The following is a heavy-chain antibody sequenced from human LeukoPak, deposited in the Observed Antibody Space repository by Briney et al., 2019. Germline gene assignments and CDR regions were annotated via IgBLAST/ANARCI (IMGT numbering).Heavy chain of an antibody. D-gene: IGHD1-14*01. CDR2: ISNTWIN. CDR3: AKGRKGGRGDAYHV. CDR1: GASMSSFY. Sequence: SETLSLTCTVSGASMSSFYWSWFRQTGVKGLEWIGHISNTWINNYNPSLQSRLIMSVVTSKSQFSLILTSVTAADTAVYYCAKGRKGGRGDAYHVWGQGTRVTVSS. V-gene: IGHV4-4*07. J-gene: IGHJ3*01.